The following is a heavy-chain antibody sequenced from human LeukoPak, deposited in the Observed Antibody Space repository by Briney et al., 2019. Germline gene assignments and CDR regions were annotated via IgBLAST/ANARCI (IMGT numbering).Heavy chain of an antibody. CDR2: INPSGGST. D-gene: IGHD3-10*01. CDR3: ARGLPTRRAMALRGHDAFDI. Sequence: ASVKVSCKASGYTFTSYYMHWVRQAPGQGLEWMGIINPSGGSTSYAQKFQGRVTMTRDTSTSTVYMELSSLRSEDTAVYYCARGLPTRRAMALRGHDAFDIWGQGTTVTVSS. V-gene: IGHV1-46*01. CDR1: GYTFTSYY. J-gene: IGHJ3*02.